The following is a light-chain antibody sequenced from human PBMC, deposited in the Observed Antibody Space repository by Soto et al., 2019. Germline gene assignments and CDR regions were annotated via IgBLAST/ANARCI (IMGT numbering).Light chain of an antibody. Sequence: QSALTQPASVSGSPGQSITISCTGTSSDVGGYKYVSWYQQHPGKAPKLMIYDVSNRSSGVSDRFSGSKSGNTASLTISGLLAEDEADYYCSSYTFSSTLHVFGTGTKLTVL. V-gene: IGLV2-14*01. CDR1: SSDVGGYKY. CDR3: SSYTFSSTLHV. CDR2: DVS. J-gene: IGLJ1*01.